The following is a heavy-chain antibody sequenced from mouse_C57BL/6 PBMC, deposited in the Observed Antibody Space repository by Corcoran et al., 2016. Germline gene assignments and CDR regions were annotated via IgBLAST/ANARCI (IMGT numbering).Heavy chain of an antibody. Sequence: EVQLQQSGAELGKPGASVKLSCPASGFNIKDYYMHWVKQRTEQGLEWIGRLDPEDGETKYAPKCQGKATITGDTSSNTAYLQLSSLTSEDTAVYYCAPITTVVAGFDYWGQGTTLTVSS. D-gene: IGHD1-1*01. J-gene: IGHJ2*01. CDR2: LDPEDGET. CDR3: APITTVVAGFDY. CDR1: GFNIKDYY. V-gene: IGHV14-2*01.